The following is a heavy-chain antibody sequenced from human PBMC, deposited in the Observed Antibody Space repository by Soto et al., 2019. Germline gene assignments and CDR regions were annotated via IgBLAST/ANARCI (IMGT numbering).Heavy chain of an antibody. V-gene: IGHV4-34*01. J-gene: IGHJ4*02. D-gene: IGHD2-8*01. CDR1: GGSFSGYY. CDR2: INHSGST. CDR3: ARGSGPDIVLMVYESRAYCFDY. Sequence: SETLSLTCAVYGGSFSGYYWSWIRQPPGKGLEWIGEINHSGSTNYNPSLKSRATISVDTSKNQFSLKLSYVTAADTAVYYCARGSGPDIVLMVYESRAYCFDYWGQGTLVTVSS.